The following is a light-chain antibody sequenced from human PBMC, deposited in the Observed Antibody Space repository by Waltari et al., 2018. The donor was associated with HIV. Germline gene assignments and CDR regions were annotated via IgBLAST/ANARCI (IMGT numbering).Light chain of an antibody. CDR2: DVN. J-gene: IGLJ1*01. CDR1: GSEVGDYKY. Sequence: QSALTQPASVSGSPEQSITISCPGAGSEVGDYKYVSWYQKYPGNAPKRRIYDVNKRPPGVSNRFPGSKSGNTASLTISGLQAEDEADYYCCSYAGSSTFGFYVFGTGTKVTVL. CDR3: CSYAGSSTFGFYV. V-gene: IGLV2-23*02.